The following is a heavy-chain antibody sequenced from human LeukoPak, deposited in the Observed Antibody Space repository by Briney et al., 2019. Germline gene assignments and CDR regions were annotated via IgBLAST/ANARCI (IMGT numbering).Heavy chain of an antibody. CDR3: AKEYGGNSWDY. V-gene: IGHV3-9*01. Sequence: PGGSLRLSCAASGFTFDDYAMHWVRHAPGKGLEWVSGISWNSGSIGYADSVKGRFTISRDNAKNSLYLQMNSLRAEDTALYYCAKEYGGNSWDYWGQGTLVTVSS. J-gene: IGHJ4*02. CDR1: GFTFDDYA. CDR2: ISWNSGSI. D-gene: IGHD4-23*01.